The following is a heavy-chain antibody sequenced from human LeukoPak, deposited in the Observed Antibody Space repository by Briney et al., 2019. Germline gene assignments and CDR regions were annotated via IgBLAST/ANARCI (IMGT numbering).Heavy chain of an antibody. Sequence: TSETLSLTCTVSGGSISSSGFYWGWIRQPPGKGLEWIGSIYDSVGTYYNPSLKSRDTISVNISNNQFSLKLSSVTAADTAVYYCARRTGYYNGFDYWGQGTLVTVSS. J-gene: IGHJ4*02. CDR1: GGSISSSGFY. CDR2: IYDSVGT. D-gene: IGHD3-9*01. V-gene: IGHV4-39*07. CDR3: ARRTGYYNGFDY.